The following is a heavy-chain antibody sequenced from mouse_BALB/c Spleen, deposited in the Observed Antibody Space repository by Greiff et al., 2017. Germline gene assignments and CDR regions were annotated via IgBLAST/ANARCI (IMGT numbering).Heavy chain of an antibody. CDR1: GFAFSSYD. V-gene: IGHV5-12-1*01. CDR3: ARQYGYYFDY. CDR2: ISSGGGST. D-gene: IGHD2-2*01. Sequence: EVKLVESGGGLVKPGGSLKLSCAASGFAFSSYDMSWVRQTPEKRLEWVAYISSGGGSTYYPDTVKGRFTISRDNAKNTLYLQMSSLKSEDTAMYYCARQYGYYFDYWGQGTTLTVSS. J-gene: IGHJ2*01.